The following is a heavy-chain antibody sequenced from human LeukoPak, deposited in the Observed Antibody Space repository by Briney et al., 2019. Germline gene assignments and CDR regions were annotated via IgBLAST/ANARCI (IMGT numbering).Heavy chain of an antibody. Sequence: PGGSLRLSCVTSGFTFSDHYMDWVRQAPGKGLEWVGRTRNKANSYTTEYAASVKGRFTISRDDSKNSLYLQMNSLKTEDTAVYYCARDLDYWGQGTLVTVSS. J-gene: IGHJ4*02. CDR3: ARDLDY. CDR1: GFTFSDHY. V-gene: IGHV3-72*01. CDR2: TRNKANSYTT.